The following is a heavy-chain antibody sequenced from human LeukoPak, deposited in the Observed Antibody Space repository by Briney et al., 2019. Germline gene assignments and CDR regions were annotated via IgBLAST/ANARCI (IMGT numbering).Heavy chain of an antibody. J-gene: IGHJ4*02. Sequence: ASVKVSCKASGYTFTGYNMRWVRQAPGQGLEWMGWIVPNSGGTRYAQKFQGRVTMTRDTSISTAYMELSSLTSDDTAVYYCARDRGLGSFYGHWGQGTLVTVSS. CDR2: IVPNSGGT. CDR3: ARDRGLGSFYGH. D-gene: IGHD3-10*01. V-gene: IGHV1-2*02. CDR1: GYTFTGYN.